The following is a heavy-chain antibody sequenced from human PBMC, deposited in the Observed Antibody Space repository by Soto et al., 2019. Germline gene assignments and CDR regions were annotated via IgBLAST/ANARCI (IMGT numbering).Heavy chain of an antibody. D-gene: IGHD2-2*01. CDR3: ASQPAVWPFNWFDP. V-gene: IGHV3-48*03. J-gene: IGHJ5*02. CDR2: ISSIGSTI. Sequence: SLRLSCAASGFAFSSFEMTWVRQAPGKGLEWVSYISSIGSTIYYADSVKGRFTISRDNAKNALYLQMNSLRAEDTAAYYCASQPAVWPFNWFDPWGQGTLVTVSS. CDR1: GFAFSSFE.